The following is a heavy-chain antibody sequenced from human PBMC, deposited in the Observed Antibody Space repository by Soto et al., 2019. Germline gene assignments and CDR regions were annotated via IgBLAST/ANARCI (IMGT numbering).Heavy chain of an antibody. D-gene: IGHD4-4*01. CDR1: GFRFDDYA. CDR3: VRGGSNYAS. V-gene: IGHV3-9*01. Sequence: VQVVESGGGLVQPGRSLRLSCVASGFRFDDYAMQWVRQTPGKGLEWVAGIDWNSGSVAYVDSVKGRFTISRDNARNSLYLEMKSLRGEDTAVYYCVRGGSNYASWGQGTLVTVSS. CDR2: IDWNSGSV. J-gene: IGHJ5*02.